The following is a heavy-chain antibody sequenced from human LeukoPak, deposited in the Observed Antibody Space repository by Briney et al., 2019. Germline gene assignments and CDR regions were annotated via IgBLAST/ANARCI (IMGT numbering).Heavy chain of an antibody. CDR2: ISYSGSP. V-gene: IGHV4-59*01. Sequence: KPSETLSLSCTVSGGSINSYYWSWIRQPPGKGLQWIAFISYSGSPDYNPSLKSRVTISIDTSKNHFSLKLTSVTSADTAVYYCARGGASSRYFDFWGQGTLVTVSS. D-gene: IGHD6-13*01. J-gene: IGHJ4*02. CDR1: GGSINSYY. CDR3: ARGGASSRYFDF.